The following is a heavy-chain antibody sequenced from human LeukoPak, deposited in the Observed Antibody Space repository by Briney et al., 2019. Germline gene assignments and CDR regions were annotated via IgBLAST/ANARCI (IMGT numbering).Heavy chain of an antibody. Sequence: GGSLRLSCAASGFTFSDYYMSWIRQAPGKGLEWVSYISSSGSTIYYADSVKGRFTISRDNAKNSLYLQMNSLRAEDTAVYYCARGYYYCSSTSCCTAFYYYMDVWGKGTTVTVSS. CDR3: ARGYYYCSSTSCCTAFYYYMDV. J-gene: IGHJ6*03. D-gene: IGHD2-2*02. V-gene: IGHV3-11*01. CDR2: ISSSGSTI. CDR1: GFTFSDYY.